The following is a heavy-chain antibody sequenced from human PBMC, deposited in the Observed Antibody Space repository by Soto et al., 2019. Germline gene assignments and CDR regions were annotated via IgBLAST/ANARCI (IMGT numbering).Heavy chain of an antibody. CDR3: AREMIPMIMGGMSAMDV. J-gene: IGHJ6*02. Sequence: QVQLVESRGGVVQPERSQRLSCAASKFSFRTYVMHWVRQAPGKGLEWMAVISFDGSNKYYADSVKGRFTISRDNSKNTMYLQMNSLRPEDTAVYYCAREMIPMIMGGMSAMDVWGQGTTVTVSS. V-gene: IGHV3-30*04. CDR2: ISFDGSNK. D-gene: IGHD3-22*01. CDR1: KFSFRTYV.